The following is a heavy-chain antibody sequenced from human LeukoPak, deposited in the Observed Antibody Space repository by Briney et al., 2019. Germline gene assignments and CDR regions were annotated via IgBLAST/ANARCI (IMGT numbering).Heavy chain of an antibody. Sequence: PGGSLRLSCAASGFTVSSNYMSWVRQAPGKGLEWVSVIYPGGSTYYADSVKGRFTISRHNSENTLDLQMNSLRVEDTAVYYCARGPWAAAGGSIDGLDIWGQGTVVTVSS. CDR1: GFTVSSNY. V-gene: IGHV3-53*04. CDR2: IYPGGST. CDR3: ARGPWAAAGGSIDGLDI. D-gene: IGHD6-13*01. J-gene: IGHJ3*02.